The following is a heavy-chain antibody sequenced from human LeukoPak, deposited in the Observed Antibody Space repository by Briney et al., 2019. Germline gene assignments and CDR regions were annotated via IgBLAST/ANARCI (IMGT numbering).Heavy chain of an antibody. J-gene: IGHJ4*02. Sequence: PGGSLTLSCAASGFSFTTYGMHWVRQAPGKGLEWVAFISSDGSDNYYANSVRGRFTISRDNSKSTLFLHMNSLRDEDTAVYYCAGIQLWPRRYCFDYWRRGTLVTVSS. V-gene: IGHV3-30*03. CDR1: GFSFTTYG. CDR2: ISSDGSDN. CDR3: AGIQLWPRRYCFDY. D-gene: IGHD5-18*01.